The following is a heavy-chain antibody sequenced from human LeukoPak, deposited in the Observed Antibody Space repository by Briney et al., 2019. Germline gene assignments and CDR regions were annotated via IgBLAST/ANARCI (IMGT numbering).Heavy chain of an antibody. J-gene: IGHJ4*02. CDR2: MYTCGNS. V-gene: IGHV4-4*07. CDR1: GGSISGYY. CDR3: ARDRDLVPAGI. D-gene: IGHD6-19*01. Sequence: KPSETLSLTCSVSGGSISGYYWTWIRQPAGKGLEWIGRMYTCGNSNYNPSLKSRVTMSVDTSKNQFSLKLNSMTAADSAVYYCARDRDLVPAGIWGRGPLVTVSS.